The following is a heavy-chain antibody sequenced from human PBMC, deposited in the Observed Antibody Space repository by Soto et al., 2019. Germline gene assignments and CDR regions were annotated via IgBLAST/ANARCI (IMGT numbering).Heavy chain of an antibody. CDR3: ASQLESTTYFDY. CDR1: VAPLINIIYF. J-gene: IGHJ4*02. Sequence: LQLQESGPGLVKPSETLSLPSPSLVAPLINIIYFWAWMRQPPGKGLEWVGTISITGSPGYNPSLKSRVTISVDTSKNQFSLRLPSVTAADTAVFYCASQLESTTYFDYWGRGTLVTVSS. CDR2: ISITGSP. V-gene: IGHV4-39*01. D-gene: IGHD1-1*01.